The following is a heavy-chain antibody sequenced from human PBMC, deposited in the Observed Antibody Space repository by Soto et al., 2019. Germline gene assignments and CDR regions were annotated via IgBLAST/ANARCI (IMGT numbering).Heavy chain of an antibody. J-gene: IGHJ6*02. CDR3: ALRHAYGMDV. Sequence: QVQLVQSGAEVKKPGASVKVSCKASGSTFTDYYIHWVRQAPGQGLAWMGWVNPNSGGTKYAQKFQGRVTITRDTSIITAYMELSRLRSDDTAVYYCALRHAYGMDVWGQGTTVTVSS. CDR2: VNPNSGGT. D-gene: IGHD5-12*01. CDR1: GSTFTDYY. V-gene: IGHV1-2*02.